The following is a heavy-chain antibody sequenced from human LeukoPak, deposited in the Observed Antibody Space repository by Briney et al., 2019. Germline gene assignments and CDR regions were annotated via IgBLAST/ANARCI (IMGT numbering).Heavy chain of an antibody. D-gene: IGHD2-8*02. Sequence: GGSLRLSCTASGFTFSTFAMIWVRQPPGKGLEWVSSIFPSGGEIHYADSVRGRFTISRDNSKSTLSLQMNSLRVEDTAIYYCATYRQVLLPFESWGQGTLVTVSS. CDR1: GFTFSTFA. CDR3: ATYRQVLLPFES. V-gene: IGHV3-23*01. J-gene: IGHJ4*02. CDR2: IFPSGGEI.